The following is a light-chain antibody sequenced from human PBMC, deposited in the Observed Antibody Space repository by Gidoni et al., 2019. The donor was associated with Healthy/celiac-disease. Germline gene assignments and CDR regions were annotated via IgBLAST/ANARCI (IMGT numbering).Light chain of an antibody. CDR3: QQYNNWPSGT. Sequence: EIVMTQSPATLSVSPGERATLSCRASQSVSSNLAWYQQKPGQAARLLIYGASTRATGIPTRFSGSGSGTEFTLTISSLQSEDFAVYYCQQYNNWPSGTFGQGTKVEIK. CDR1: QSVSSN. V-gene: IGKV3-15*01. CDR2: GAS. J-gene: IGKJ1*01.